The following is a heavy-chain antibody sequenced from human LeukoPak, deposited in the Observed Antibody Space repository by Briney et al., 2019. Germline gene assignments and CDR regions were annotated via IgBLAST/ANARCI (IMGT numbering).Heavy chain of an antibody. V-gene: IGHV3-21*01. CDR3: ARDAGIAARGFGY. J-gene: IGHJ4*02. CDR1: GFTFSSYS. Sequence: GGSLSLSCAASGFTFSSYSMNWVRQAPGKGLEWVSSISSSSSYIYYADSVKGRFTISRDNAKNSLYLQMNSLRAEDTAVYYCARDAGIAARGFGYWGQGTLVTVSS. D-gene: IGHD6-6*01. CDR2: ISSSSSYI.